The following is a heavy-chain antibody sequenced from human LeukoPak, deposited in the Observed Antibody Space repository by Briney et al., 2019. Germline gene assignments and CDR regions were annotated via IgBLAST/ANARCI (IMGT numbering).Heavy chain of an antibody. Sequence: NPSETLSLTCAVYGGSFSGYYWSWIRQPPGKGLEWIGGINHSGSTNYNPSLTSLVTRSVDTSKNQFSLQLIPMNAADTEVYSGASGSSYGFSKTGGPAGWFDPWGQGTLVTVSS. CDR3: ASGSSYGFSKTGGPAGWFDP. D-gene: IGHD5-18*01. J-gene: IGHJ5*02. V-gene: IGHV4-34*01. CDR2: INHSGST. CDR1: GGSFSGYY.